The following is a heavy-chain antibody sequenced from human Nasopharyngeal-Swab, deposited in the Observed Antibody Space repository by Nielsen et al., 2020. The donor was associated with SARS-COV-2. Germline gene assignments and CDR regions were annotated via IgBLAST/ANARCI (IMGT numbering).Heavy chain of an antibody. V-gene: IGHV3-21*01. CDR3: ARDQSSYYYDSSGYYSDY. D-gene: IGHD3-22*01. CDR1: GLTSSSYR. J-gene: IGHJ4*02. CDR2: ISSSSSYI. Sequence: GGSLRPSCAPSGLTSSSYRMNWVRQAPGKGLEWVSSISSSSSYIYYADSVKGRFTISRDNAKNSLYLQMNSLRAEDPAVYYCARDQSSYYYDSSGYYSDYWGQGTLVTVSS.